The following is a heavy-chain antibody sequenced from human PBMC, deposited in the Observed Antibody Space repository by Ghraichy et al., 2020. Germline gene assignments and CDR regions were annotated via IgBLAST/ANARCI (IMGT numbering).Heavy chain of an antibody. CDR2: IKQDGSDK. D-gene: IGHD2-15*01. V-gene: IGHV3-7*03. CDR1: GFTLSVYW. CDR3: ARWSRPFDF. Sequence: GGSLNISCAVSGFTLSVYWMAWVRQAPGKGLEFVANIKQDGSDKFYADSVEGRFTISRDNARNLVYLQMNSLRPEDTAVYYCARWSRPFDFWGQGTLVTVSS. J-gene: IGHJ4*02.